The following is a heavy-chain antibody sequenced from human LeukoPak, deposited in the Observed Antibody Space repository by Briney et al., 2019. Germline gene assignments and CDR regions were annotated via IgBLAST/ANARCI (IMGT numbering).Heavy chain of an antibody. Sequence: GGSLRLSCAASGFTFSTYGMHWVRQAPGKGLEWVAVIWYDGSNKYYANSVKGRFTISRDNSKNTLYLQMNSLRAEDTAVYYCARGLHYGSGSDLDYWGQGTLVTVSS. J-gene: IGHJ4*02. CDR2: IWYDGSNK. V-gene: IGHV3-33*01. CDR1: GFTFSTYG. D-gene: IGHD3-10*01. CDR3: ARGLHYGSGSDLDY.